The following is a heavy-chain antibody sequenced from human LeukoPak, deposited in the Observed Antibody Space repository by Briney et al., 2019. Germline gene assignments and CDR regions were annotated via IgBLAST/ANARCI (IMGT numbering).Heavy chain of an antibody. J-gene: IGHJ4*02. CDR1: GGSISSSSYY. CDR3: ARLEGGSYLHPRY. V-gene: IGHV4-39*01. CDR2: IYYSGST. D-gene: IGHD1-26*01. Sequence: SETLSLTCTVSGGSISSSSYYWGWIRQPPGKGLEWIGSIYYSGSTYYNPSLKSRVTISVDTSKNQFSLKLSSVTAADTAVYYCARLEGGSYLHPRYWGQGTLVTVPS.